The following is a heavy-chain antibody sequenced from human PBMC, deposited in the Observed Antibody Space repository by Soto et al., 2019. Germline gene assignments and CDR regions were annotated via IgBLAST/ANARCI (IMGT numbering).Heavy chain of an antibody. Sequence: QVQLAESGGGLVQPGRSLRLSCATSGFVSNDYDIHWVRQAPGKGLAWLASISYDGRNKYYGDSVKGRFTISRDNSKNTLSLQINSVGAEDTGVGYCSRGINGGLVAWGPGTLVTVSS. V-gene: IGHV3-30*03. CDR1: GFVSNDYD. CDR2: ISYDGRNK. J-gene: IGHJ5*01. D-gene: IGHD2-21*01. CDR3: SRGINGGLVA.